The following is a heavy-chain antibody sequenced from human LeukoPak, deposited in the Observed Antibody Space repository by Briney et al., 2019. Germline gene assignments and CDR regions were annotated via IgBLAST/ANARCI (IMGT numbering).Heavy chain of an antibody. J-gene: IGHJ4*02. V-gene: IGHV4-61*03. D-gene: IGHD5-12*01. CDR1: GGSVSSGSYY. CDR3: ARVYSGYDPDY. CDR2: IYYSGST. Sequence: SETLSLTCTVSGGSVSSGSYYWSWIRQPPGKGPEWIGYIYYSGSTNYNPSLKSRVTISVDTSKNHFSLKLSSVTAADTAVYYCARVYSGYDPDYWGQGTLVTVSS.